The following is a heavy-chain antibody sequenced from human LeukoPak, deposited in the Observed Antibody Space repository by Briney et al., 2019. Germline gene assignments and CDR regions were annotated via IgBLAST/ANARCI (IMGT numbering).Heavy chain of an antibody. V-gene: IGHV1-24*01. CDR2: FDPEDGET. Sequence: ASVKVSCKVSGYTLTELSMHWVRQAPGKGLEWMGGFDPEDGETIYAQKFQGRVTMTEDTSTDTAYMELSSLRSEDTAVYYCATDRTLEAPFGYWGQGTLVTASS. CDR3: ATDRTLEAPFGY. J-gene: IGHJ4*02. CDR1: GYTLTELS.